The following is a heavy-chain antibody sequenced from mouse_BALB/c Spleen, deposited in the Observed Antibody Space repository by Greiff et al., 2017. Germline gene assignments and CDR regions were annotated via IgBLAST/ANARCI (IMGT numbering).Heavy chain of an antibody. CDR2: IDPETGGT. D-gene: IGHD1-1*01. V-gene: IGHV1-15*01. CDR3: TRTIYRKGFAY. J-gene: IGHJ3*01. CDR1: GYTFTDYE. Sequence: QVQLQQSGAELVRPGASVTLSYKASGYTFTDYEMHWVKQTPVHGLEWIGAIDPETGGTAYNQKFKGKATLTADKSSCTAYMELRSLTSEDSAVYYCTRTIYRKGFAYWGQGTLVTVSA.